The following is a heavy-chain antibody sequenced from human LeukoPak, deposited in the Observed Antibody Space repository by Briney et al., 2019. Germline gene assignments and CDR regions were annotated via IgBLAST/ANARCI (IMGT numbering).Heavy chain of an antibody. Sequence: SETVSLTCSVSGGSFSNYFWTWIRQPPGKGLEWIGYLHLTGSGSTYYNPSLESRVTISLDASTSQLSLTLTSVTAADTAVYYCARRNPAATGHEVDSWGQGIPVTVSS. D-gene: IGHD6-13*01. J-gene: IGHJ4*02. V-gene: IGHV4-59*08. CDR2: LHLTGSGST. CDR3: ARRNPAATGHEVDS. CDR1: GGSFSNYF.